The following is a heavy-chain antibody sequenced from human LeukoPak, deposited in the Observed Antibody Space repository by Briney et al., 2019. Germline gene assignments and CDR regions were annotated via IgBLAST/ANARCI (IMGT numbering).Heavy chain of an antibody. CDR1: GGTFTSYA. D-gene: IGHD3-9*01. CDR3: ARDFGWYYDILTGVDY. V-gene: IGHV7-4-1*02. CDR2: INTNTGNP. J-gene: IGHJ4*02. Sequence: ASVKVSCKASGGTFTSYAMDWVRQAPGQGLEWMGWINTNTGNPTYAQGFTGRFVFSLDTSVSTAYLQISSLKAEDTAVYYCARDFGWYYDILTGVDYWGQGTLVTVSS.